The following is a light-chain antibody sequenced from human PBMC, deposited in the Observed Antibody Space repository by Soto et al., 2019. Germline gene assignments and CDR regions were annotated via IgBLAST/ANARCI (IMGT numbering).Light chain of an antibody. CDR3: QQYNFYSWT. J-gene: IGKJ1*01. CDR2: RAS. V-gene: IGKV1-5*03. Sequence: DIQMTQSPSTLSASVGDTVTITCRASQSISSWLAWYQQKPGKAPKVLIYRASKLESGVPSRFSGSGSGTEFTLTISRLQPEDFATYYCQQYNFYSWTFGQGTKVEIK. CDR1: QSISSW.